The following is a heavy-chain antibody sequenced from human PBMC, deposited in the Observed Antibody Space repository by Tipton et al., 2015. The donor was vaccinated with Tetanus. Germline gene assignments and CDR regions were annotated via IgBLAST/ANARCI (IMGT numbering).Heavy chain of an antibody. CDR1: GASIGSISYY. D-gene: IGHD4-17*01. J-gene: IGHJ4*02. V-gene: IGHV4-61*01. CDR3: ARDERFGDYGY. Sequence: TLSLTCTVSGASIGSISYYWSLIRQPPGKGLEWIGYTYYSGSTGYNPSLKSRVTISIDSSKNQFSLKLTSVTAADTAVYYCARDERFGDYGYWGQGALVTVSS. CDR2: TYYSGST.